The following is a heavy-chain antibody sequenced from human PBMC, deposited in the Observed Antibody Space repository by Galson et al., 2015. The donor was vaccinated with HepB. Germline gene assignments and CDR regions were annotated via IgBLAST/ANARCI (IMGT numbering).Heavy chain of an antibody. V-gene: IGHV3-33*06. CDR2: IWYDGSNK. CDR3: AKDRGRAARVEQWLVQDY. CDR1: GFTFSSYG. D-gene: IGHD6-19*01. J-gene: IGHJ4*02. Sequence: SLRLSCAASGFTFSSYGMHWVRQAPGKGLEWVAVIWYDGSNKYYADSVKGRFTISRDNSKNTLYLQMNSLRAEDTAVYYCAKDRGRAARVEQWLVQDYWGQGTLVTVSS.